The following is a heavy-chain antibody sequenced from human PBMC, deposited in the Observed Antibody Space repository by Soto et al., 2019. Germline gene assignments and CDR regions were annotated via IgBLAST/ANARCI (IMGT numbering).Heavy chain of an antibody. V-gene: IGHV3-23*01. D-gene: IGHD6-6*01. CDR1: GFTFSSYA. CDR2: ISGSGGST. J-gene: IGHJ6*03. Sequence: GGSLRLSCAASGFTFSSYAMSWVRQAPGKGLEWVSCISGSGGSTYYADSLKGRFTTSRDNSKNMLYLQMNSLRAEDTAVYFCAKDLGSSSAGYFYYYMDVWGKGTTVTVSS. CDR3: AKDLGSSSAGYFYYYMDV.